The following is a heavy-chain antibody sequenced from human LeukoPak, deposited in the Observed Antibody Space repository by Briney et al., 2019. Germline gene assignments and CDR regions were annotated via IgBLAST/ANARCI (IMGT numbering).Heavy chain of an antibody. V-gene: IGHV1-18*01. CDR1: GYTFTSYG. CDR3: ARDRVPGWFDP. Sequence: ASVKVSCKASGYTFTSYGITWVRQAPGQGLEWMGWISAYNGNTKYAQKLQGRVTMTTDTSTSTAYMELRSLRSDDTAVYYCARDRVPGWFDPWGQGTLVAVSS. CDR2: ISAYNGNT. D-gene: IGHD3-10*01. J-gene: IGHJ5*02.